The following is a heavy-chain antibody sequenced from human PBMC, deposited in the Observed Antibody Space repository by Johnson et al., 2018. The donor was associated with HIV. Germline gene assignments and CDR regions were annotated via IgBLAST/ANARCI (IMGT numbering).Heavy chain of an antibody. D-gene: IGHD5/OR15-5a*01. J-gene: IGHJ3*02. CDR3: TKDLYDSWVDVFDT. Sequence: VQLVESGGGLVQPGGSLRLSCAASGFTFSSYWMNWVRQAPGKGLMWVSRIKTDGSSTWYADSVKGRFTISRDNAKNTLYLQMNSLRAEDTAVYYCTKDLYDSWVDVFDTWGQGTMVTVSS. V-gene: IGHV3-74*01. CDR2: IKTDGSST. CDR1: GFTFSSYW.